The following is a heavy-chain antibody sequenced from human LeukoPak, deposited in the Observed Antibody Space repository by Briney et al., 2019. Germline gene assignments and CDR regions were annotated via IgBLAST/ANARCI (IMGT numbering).Heavy chain of an antibody. D-gene: IGHD6-19*01. V-gene: IGHV4-31*03. CDR2: IYYSGST. J-gene: IGHJ3*02. CDR1: GGSISSGGYY. Sequence: SQTLSLTCTVSGGSISSGGYYWSWIRQHPGKGLEWIGYIYYSGSTYYSPSLKSRVTISVDTSKNQFSLKLSSVTAADTAVYYCAREMAGAFDIWGQGTMVTVSS. CDR3: AREMAGAFDI.